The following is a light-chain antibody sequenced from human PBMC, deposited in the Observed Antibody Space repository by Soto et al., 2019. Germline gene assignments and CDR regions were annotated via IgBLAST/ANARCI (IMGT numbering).Light chain of an antibody. CDR3: QQSFVDTRR. Sequence: RMNQSTYSRSSFVVDTATIICRASQGIRNNLGWHQQKPGKAPKLLIYAASALQSGVPARFSGSGYGTDFTLTIDWLQPEDFATYCCQQSFVDTRRFGEGAMVEIK. CDR2: AAS. V-gene: IGKV1-39*01. J-gene: IGKJ4*02. CDR1: QGIRNN.